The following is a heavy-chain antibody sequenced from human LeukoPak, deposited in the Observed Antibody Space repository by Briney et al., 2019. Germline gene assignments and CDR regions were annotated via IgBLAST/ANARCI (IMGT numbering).Heavy chain of an antibody. CDR2: IWYDGSNK. D-gene: IGHD6-25*01. V-gene: IGHV3-33*01. CDR3: ARDAAGSPDI. Sequence: GRSLRLSCAASGFTFSSYGMHWVRQAPGKGLEWVAVIWYDGSNKYYADSVKGRFIISRDNSKNTLYLQMNSLRAEDTAVYYCARDAAGSPDIWGQGTMVTVSS. CDR1: GFTFSSYG. J-gene: IGHJ3*02.